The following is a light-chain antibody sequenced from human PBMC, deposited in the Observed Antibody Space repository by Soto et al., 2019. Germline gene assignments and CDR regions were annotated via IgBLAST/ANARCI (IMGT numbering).Light chain of an antibody. Sequence: QSALAQPPSASGSPGQSVTISCTGTSSDVGGYIYVSWYQHHPGKAPKLMIYEASKRPSGVPDRFSGSKSGNTASLTVSGLQAEDEADYYCGSFASSSPYVFGTGTKVTVL. J-gene: IGLJ1*01. V-gene: IGLV2-8*01. CDR2: EAS. CDR1: SSDVGGYIY. CDR3: GSFASSSPYV.